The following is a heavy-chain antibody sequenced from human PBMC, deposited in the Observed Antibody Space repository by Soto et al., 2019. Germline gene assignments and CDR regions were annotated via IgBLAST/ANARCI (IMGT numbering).Heavy chain of an antibody. V-gene: IGHV4-59*12. CDR1: GGSISSYY. CDR3: ATLPPRIVVTILPIPS. J-gene: IGHJ4*02. Sequence: PSETLSLTCTVAGGSISSYYWSWIRQPPGTGLEWIGYIYYTGSTNYNPSLKNRVTISLDKSKNQFSLNLKSLTAADTAVYYCATLPPRIVVTILPIPSWGQGTQVTVSS. CDR2: IYYTGST. D-gene: IGHD2-21*01.